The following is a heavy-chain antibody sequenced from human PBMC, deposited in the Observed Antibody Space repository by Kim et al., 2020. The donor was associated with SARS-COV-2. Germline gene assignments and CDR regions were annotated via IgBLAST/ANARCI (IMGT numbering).Heavy chain of an antibody. D-gene: IGHD3-3*01. CDR3: ARDGDYYYGLDV. J-gene: IGHJ6*02. V-gene: IGHV3-48*03. CDR1: GFTFSNHD. Sequence: GGSLRLSCAASGFTFSNHDMNWVRQAPGKGLEWVSFITSSGNIIYYADSVKGRFTISRDNAQNSLFLQMNSLSAEDTAVYYCARDGDYYYGLDVWGQGTTVTVSS. CDR2: ITSSGNII.